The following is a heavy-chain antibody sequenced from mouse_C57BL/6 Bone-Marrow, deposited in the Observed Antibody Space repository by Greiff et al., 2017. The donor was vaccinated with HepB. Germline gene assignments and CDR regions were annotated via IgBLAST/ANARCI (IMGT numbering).Heavy chain of an antibody. J-gene: IGHJ2*01. CDR2: ISSGGSYT. Sequence: EVMLVESGGDLVKPGGSLKLSCAASGFTFSSYGMSWVRQTPDKRLEWVATISSGGSYTYYPDSVKGRFTISRDNAKNTLYLQMSSLKSEDTAMYYCASQLYYYGSSYDYWGQGTTLTVSS. CDR1: GFTFSSYG. D-gene: IGHD1-1*01. CDR3: ASQLYYYGSSYDY. V-gene: IGHV5-6*01.